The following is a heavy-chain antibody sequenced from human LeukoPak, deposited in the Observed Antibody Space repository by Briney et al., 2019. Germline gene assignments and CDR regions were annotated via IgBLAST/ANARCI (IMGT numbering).Heavy chain of an antibody. J-gene: IGHJ6*03. D-gene: IGHD3-16*01. V-gene: IGHV4-30-4*08. CDR3: ARLGEDRADYYMDV. CDR2: IYYSGST. CDR1: GGSISSGDYY. Sequence: SQTLSLTCTVSGGSISSGDYYWSWIRQPPGKGLEWIGYIYYSGSTYYNPSLKSRVTISVDTSKNQFSLKLSSVTAADTAVYYCARLGEDRADYYMDVWGKGTTVTVSS.